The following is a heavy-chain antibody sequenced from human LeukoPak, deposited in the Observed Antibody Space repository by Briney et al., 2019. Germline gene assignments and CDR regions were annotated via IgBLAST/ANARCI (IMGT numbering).Heavy chain of an antibody. Sequence: GASVKVSCKASGYTFTSCAMHWVRQAPGQRLEWVGWINAGNGNTKYSQKFQGRVTITRDTSASTAYMELSSLRSEDTAVYYCARGDSSSWYTLSYYYYGMDVWGQGTTVTVSS. CDR3: ARGDSSSWYTLSYYYYGMDV. CDR1: GYTFTSCA. D-gene: IGHD6-13*01. J-gene: IGHJ6*02. CDR2: INAGNGNT. V-gene: IGHV1-3*01.